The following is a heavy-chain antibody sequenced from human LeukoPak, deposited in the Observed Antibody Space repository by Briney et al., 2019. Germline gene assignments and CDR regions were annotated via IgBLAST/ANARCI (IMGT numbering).Heavy chain of an antibody. CDR3: AKGAYYDSSGYLDY. CDR2: ISGGGGPT. CDR1: GFTFSNYA. V-gene: IGHV3-23*01. Sequence: GGSLRLSCAASGFTFSNYAMSWVRQAPGKGLEWVSAISGGGGPTYYADSVKGRFTISRDNSKNTLYLQMNSLRAEGTAVYYCAKGAYYDSSGYLDYWGQGTLVTV. D-gene: IGHD3-22*01. J-gene: IGHJ4*02.